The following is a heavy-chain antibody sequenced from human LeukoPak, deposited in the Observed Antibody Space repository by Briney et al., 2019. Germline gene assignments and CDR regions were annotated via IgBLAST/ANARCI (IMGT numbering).Heavy chain of an antibody. CDR2: INPNSGGT. CDR1: GYTFTGYY. V-gene: IGHV1-2*02. CDR3: ARVPRLYGSGSYYLGYFDY. D-gene: IGHD3-10*01. Sequence: GASVKVSCKASGYTFTGYYMHWVRQAPGQGLEWMGWINPNSGGTNYAQKSQGRVTMTRDTSISTAYMELSRLRSDDTAVYYCARVPRLYGSGSYYLGYFDYWGQGTLVTVSS. J-gene: IGHJ4*02.